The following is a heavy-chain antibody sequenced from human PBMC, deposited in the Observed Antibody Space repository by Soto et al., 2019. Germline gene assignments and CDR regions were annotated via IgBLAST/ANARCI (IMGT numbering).Heavy chain of an antibody. CDR2: IVPIHDTT. CDR1: RGTFSNYA. Sequence: QVQLVQTGAEVKRPGSSVNVSCTASRGTFSNYAILWVRQAPGQGLEWMGGIVPIHDTTDYEQKFQGRVTITADEPSSTAYMELRSLRSEDTAVYDCAADYDGQLSWGQGTLVTVSS. V-gene: IGHV1-69*01. D-gene: IGHD3-3*01. CDR3: AADYDGQLS. J-gene: IGHJ5*02.